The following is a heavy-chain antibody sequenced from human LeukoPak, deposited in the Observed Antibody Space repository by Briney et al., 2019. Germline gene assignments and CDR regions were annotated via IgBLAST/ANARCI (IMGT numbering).Heavy chain of an antibody. V-gene: IGHV3-23*01. D-gene: IGHD3-9*01. CDR3: AKEVEYDTLTAYVDKGYFDY. Sequence: PGGSLRLSCAASGFTFSSYAMSWVRQAPGEGLEWVSTISGSGVNTYYADSVKGRFTISRDNSKNTLYLEINRLRAEDTAVYYCAKEVEYDTLTAYVDKGYFDYWGQGILVTVSS. CDR2: ISGSGVNT. J-gene: IGHJ4*02. CDR1: GFTFSSYA.